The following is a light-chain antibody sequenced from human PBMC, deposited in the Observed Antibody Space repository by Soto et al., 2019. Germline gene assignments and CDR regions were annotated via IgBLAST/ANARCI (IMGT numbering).Light chain of an antibody. Sequence: LTQPRSVSGSPGQSVTLSCTGTSSDVGVSNHVSWYQQHPGRAPKLIIYDVSKRPSGVPDRFSGSKSGNTATLTISGLQTEDEADYSCCSSADTYTFVFGSGTKVTVL. CDR1: SSDVGVSNH. V-gene: IGLV2-11*01. J-gene: IGLJ1*01. CDR2: DVS. CDR3: CSSADTYTFV.